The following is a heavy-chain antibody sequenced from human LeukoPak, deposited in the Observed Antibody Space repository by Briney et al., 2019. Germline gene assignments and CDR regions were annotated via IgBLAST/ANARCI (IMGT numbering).Heavy chain of an antibody. J-gene: IGHJ5*02. V-gene: IGHV4-59*08. Sequence: SETLSLTCTVSGGSFNNYYWSWIRQPPGKGLECIGYLYYSGSTNYNPSLKSRVTISVDTSKNQFSLKLNSVTAADTAVYYCARHYGPWGQGTLVTVSS. CDR1: GGSFNNYY. CDR2: LYYSGST. D-gene: IGHD3-10*01. CDR3: ARHYGP.